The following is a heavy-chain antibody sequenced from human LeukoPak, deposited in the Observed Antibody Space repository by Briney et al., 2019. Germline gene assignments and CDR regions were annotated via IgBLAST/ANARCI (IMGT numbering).Heavy chain of an antibody. CDR3: ARASYSYDINGWVPFDY. CDR2: IYYSGST. CDR1: GGSFSGYY. J-gene: IGHJ4*02. Sequence: PSETLSLTCAVYGGSFSGYYWSWIRQPPGKGLEWIGSIYYSGSTYYNPSLKSRVPISVDTSKNQFSLKLSSVTAADTAVYYCARASYSYDINGWVPFDYWGQGTLVTVSS. D-gene: IGHD3-22*01. V-gene: IGHV4-34*01.